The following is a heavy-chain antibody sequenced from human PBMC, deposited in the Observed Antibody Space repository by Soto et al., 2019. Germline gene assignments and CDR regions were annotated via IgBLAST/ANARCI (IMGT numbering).Heavy chain of an antibody. CDR1: AFTFSSDA. Sequence: GGSLRLSCAASAFTFSSDAMSWVRQAPGKGLEWVSTIGGSRSSPENTYYADSVKVRCTISRDNPKITVYLQMNSLRAEDMAVYYCAKSHSDSAGPKVYAFDVWGQGTMVTVSS. V-gene: IGHV3-23*01. J-gene: IGHJ3*01. CDR3: AKSHSDSAGPKVYAFDV. D-gene: IGHD3-10*01. CDR2: IGGSRSSPENT.